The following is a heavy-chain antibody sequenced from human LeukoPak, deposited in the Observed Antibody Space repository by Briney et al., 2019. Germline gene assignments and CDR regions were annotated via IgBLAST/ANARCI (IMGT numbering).Heavy chain of an antibody. CDR3: ARRLDIQYYYGSGSYYAPFDY. V-gene: IGHV4-34*01. D-gene: IGHD3-10*01. CDR1: GGSFSGYY. J-gene: IGHJ4*02. Sequence: SETLSLTCAVYGGSFSGYYWSWIRQPPGKGLEWIGEINHSGSTNYNPSLKSRVTISVDTSKNQFSLKLSSVTAADTAVYYCARRLDIQYYYGSGSYYAPFDYWGQGTLVTVSS. CDR2: INHSGST.